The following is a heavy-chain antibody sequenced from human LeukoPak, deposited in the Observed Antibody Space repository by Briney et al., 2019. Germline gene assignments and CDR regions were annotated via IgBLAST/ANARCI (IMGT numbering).Heavy chain of an antibody. CDR1: GGSFSGYY. CDR3: TRVALAYYYGMDV. Sequence: SETLSLTCAVYGGSFSGYYWSRIRQPPGKGLEWIGEINHSGSTNYNPSLKSRVTISVDTSKNQFSLKLSSVTAADTAVYYCTRVALAYYYGMDVWGQGTTVTVSS. D-gene: IGHD6-6*01. CDR2: INHSGST. J-gene: IGHJ6*02. V-gene: IGHV4-34*01.